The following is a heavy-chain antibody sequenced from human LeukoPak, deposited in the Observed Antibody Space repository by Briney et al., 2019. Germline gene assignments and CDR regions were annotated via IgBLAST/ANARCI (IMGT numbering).Heavy chain of an antibody. CDR1: GFTFSSYS. CDR2: ISSGSSTR. V-gene: IGHV3-48*02. Sequence: GGSLRLSCAASGFTFSSYSMIWVRQAPGKGLEWVSYISSGSSTRCYGDSVKGRFTISRDNAKNSLYLQMNSLRDEDTAVYYCARNPAGIGDYWGQGTLVTVSS. J-gene: IGHJ4*02. CDR3: ARNPAGIGDY. D-gene: IGHD1-26*01.